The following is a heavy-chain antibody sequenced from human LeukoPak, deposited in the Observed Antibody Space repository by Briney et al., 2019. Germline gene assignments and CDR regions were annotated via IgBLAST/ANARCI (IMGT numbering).Heavy chain of an antibody. CDR2: ISYDGSNK. CDR1: GFTFSSYG. Sequence: GGSLRLSCAASGFTFSSYGMHWVRQAPGKGLEWVAVISYDGSNKYYADSVKGRFTISRDNSKNTLYLQMNSLRAEDTAVYYCARDRGRGYSYYYYYYMDVWGKGTTVTVSS. V-gene: IGHV3-30*19. D-gene: IGHD6-25*01. CDR3: ARDRGRGYSYYYYYYMDV. J-gene: IGHJ6*03.